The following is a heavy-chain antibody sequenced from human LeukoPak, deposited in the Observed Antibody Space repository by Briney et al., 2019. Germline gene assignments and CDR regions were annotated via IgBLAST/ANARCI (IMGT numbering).Heavy chain of an antibody. Sequence: GGSLRLSCAASGFNFGGYGMHWVRQAPGKGLEWVAHIRYFGTTTYYSDSVKGRFTVSRDTSTSTLYIQLNSLRPEDTALYFCVKDSNYWSFDYWGQGAQVIVSS. CDR1: GFNFGGYG. J-gene: IGHJ4*02. D-gene: IGHD1-1*01. CDR2: IRYFGTTT. CDR3: VKDSNYWSFDY. V-gene: IGHV3-30*02.